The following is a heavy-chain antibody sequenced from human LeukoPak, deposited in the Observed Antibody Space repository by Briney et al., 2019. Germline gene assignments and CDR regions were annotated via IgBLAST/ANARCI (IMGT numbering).Heavy chain of an antibody. CDR2: IYTSGTT. Sequence: SETLSLTCTVSGGPISSYYWSWIRQPAGKGLEWIGRIYTSGTTNYNPSLKSRVTMSVDTSKNQFSLKLSSVTAADTAVYYYARGGSGWYPSGFDPWGQGTLVTVSS. V-gene: IGHV4-4*07. D-gene: IGHD6-19*01. CDR1: GGPISSYY. J-gene: IGHJ5*02. CDR3: ARGGSGWYPSGFDP.